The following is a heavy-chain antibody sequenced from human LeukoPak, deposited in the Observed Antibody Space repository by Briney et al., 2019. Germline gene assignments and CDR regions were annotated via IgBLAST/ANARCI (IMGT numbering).Heavy chain of an antibody. V-gene: IGHV3-30*04. CDR2: ISYDGSNK. CDR1: GFTFSSYA. J-gene: IGHJ3*02. D-gene: IGHD1-14*01. Sequence: PGGSLRLSCAASGFTFSSYAMHWVRQAPGKGLEWVAVISYDGSNKYYADSVKGRFTISRDNSKNTLYLQTNSLRAEDTAVYYCAPLPIFPTGSVDAFDIWGQGTMVTVSS. CDR3: APLPIFPTGSVDAFDI.